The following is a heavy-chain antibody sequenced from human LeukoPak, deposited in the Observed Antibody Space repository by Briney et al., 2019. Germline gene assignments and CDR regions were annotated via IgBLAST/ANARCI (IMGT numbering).Heavy chain of an antibody. V-gene: IGHV4-39*01. J-gene: IGHJ4*02. Sequence: SETLSLTCTFSGGSISSSSYYWGWIRQPPGKGLEWIGTIYYTGGTYYNPSLKSRVTISVDTSKNQFSLRPSSVTAADTAVYYCASRYTIFGVTTFDYWGQGTLVTVSS. CDR2: IYYTGGT. CDR3: ASRYTIFGVTTFDY. D-gene: IGHD3-3*01. CDR1: GGSISSSSYY.